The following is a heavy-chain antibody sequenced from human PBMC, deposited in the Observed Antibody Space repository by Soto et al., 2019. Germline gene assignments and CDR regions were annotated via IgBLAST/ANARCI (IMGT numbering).Heavy chain of an antibody. CDR2: IKSKTDGGTT. V-gene: IGHV3-15*07. J-gene: IGHJ6*02. CDR1: GFTFSNAW. Sequence: EVQLVESGGGLVKPGGSLRLSCAASGFTFSNAWMNWVRQAPGKGLEWVGRIKSKTDGGTTDYAAPVKGRFTISRDDSKNTLYLQMNSLKTEDTAVYYCTTAWIQLWVRYYGMDVWGQGTTVTVSS. D-gene: IGHD5-18*01. CDR3: TTAWIQLWVRYYGMDV.